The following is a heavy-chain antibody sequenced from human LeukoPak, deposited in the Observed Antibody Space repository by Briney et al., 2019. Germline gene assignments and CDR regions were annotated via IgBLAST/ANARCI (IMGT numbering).Heavy chain of an antibody. D-gene: IGHD6-6*01. Sequence: SETLSLTYTVSGGSISSYYWSWIRQPAGKGLEWIGRIYTSGSTNYNPSLKSRVTMSVDTSKNQFPLKLSSVTAADTAVYYCARDRGSSRDNWFDPWGQGTLVTVSS. CDR2: IYTSGST. J-gene: IGHJ5*02. V-gene: IGHV4-4*07. CDR3: ARDRGSSRDNWFDP. CDR1: GGSISSYY.